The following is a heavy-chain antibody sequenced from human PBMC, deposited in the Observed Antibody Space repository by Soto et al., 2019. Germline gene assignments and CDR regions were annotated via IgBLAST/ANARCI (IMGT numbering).Heavy chain of an antibody. CDR2: ISAYNGNT. J-gene: IGHJ6*03. CDR3: ARDGQWLVGGDYYYYMDV. Sequence: ASVKVSCKASGYTFTSYGISWVRQAPGQGLEWMGWISAYNGNTNYAQKLQGRVTMTTDTSTSTAYMELRSLRSDDTAVYYCARDGQWLVGGDYYYYMDVWGKGTTVTVSS. V-gene: IGHV1-18*01. D-gene: IGHD6-19*01. CDR1: GYTFTSYG.